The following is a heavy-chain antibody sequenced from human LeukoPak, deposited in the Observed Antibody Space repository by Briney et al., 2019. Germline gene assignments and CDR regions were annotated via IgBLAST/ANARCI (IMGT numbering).Heavy chain of an antibody. V-gene: IGHV3-30*02. CDR2: IRYDGSTR. D-gene: IGHD1-14*01. CDR1: GFTFSDLG. CDR3: GAVDNRVGFDC. J-gene: IGHJ4*02. Sequence: PGESLRLSCAASGFTFSDLGMHWVRQAPGKGLEWVAFIRYDGSTRSYADSVKGRFTISRDNSKNTLYLQMSGLRVDDTALYYCGAVDNRVGFDCWGQGTLVTVSS.